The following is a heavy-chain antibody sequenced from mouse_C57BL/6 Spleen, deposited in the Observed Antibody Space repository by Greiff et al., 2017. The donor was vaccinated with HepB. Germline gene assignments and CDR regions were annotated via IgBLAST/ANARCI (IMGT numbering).Heavy chain of an antibody. D-gene: IGHD1-1*01. Sequence: QVQLQQPGAELVKPGASVKLSCKASGYTFTSYWMQWVKQRPGQGLEWIGEIDPSDSYTNYNQKFKGKATLTVDTSSSTAYMQLSSLTSEDSAVYYCARRRVTTVVATYDYWGQGTTLTVSS. CDR1: GYTFTSYW. CDR3: ARRRVTTVVATYDY. J-gene: IGHJ2*01. V-gene: IGHV1-50*01. CDR2: IDPSDSYT.